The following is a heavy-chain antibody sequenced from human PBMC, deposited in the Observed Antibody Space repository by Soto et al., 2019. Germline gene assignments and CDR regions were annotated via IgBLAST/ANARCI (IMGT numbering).Heavy chain of an antibody. J-gene: IGHJ4*02. D-gene: IGHD3-10*01. Sequence: GGSLRLSCAASGFTFSSYAMSWVRQAPGKGLEWVSSISSSGTYIYYADSVKGRFTISRDNAKNSLYLQMNSLSAEDTAVYYCAREPSDGSGRIDYWGQGTLVTVSS. CDR3: AREPSDGSGRIDY. CDR2: ISSSGTYI. CDR1: GFTFSSYA. V-gene: IGHV3-21*01.